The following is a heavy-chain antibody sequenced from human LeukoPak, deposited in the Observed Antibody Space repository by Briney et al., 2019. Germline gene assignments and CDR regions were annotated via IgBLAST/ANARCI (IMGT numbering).Heavy chain of an antibody. Sequence: ASVKVSCKASGYTCTSYGISWVRQAPGQGLEWMGWISAYNGNTNYAQKLQGRVTMTTDTSTSTAYMELRSLRSDDTAVYYCARDGGDDFWSGYRGYYYYMDVWGKGTTVTVSS. V-gene: IGHV1-18*01. D-gene: IGHD3-3*01. J-gene: IGHJ6*03. CDR1: GYTCTSYG. CDR3: ARDGGDDFWSGYRGYYYYMDV. CDR2: ISAYNGNT.